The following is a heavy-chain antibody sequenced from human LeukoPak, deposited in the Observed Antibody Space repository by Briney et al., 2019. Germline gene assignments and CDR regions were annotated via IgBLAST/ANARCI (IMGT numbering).Heavy chain of an antibody. CDR2: IYYSGST. J-gene: IGHJ5*02. CDR3: ARGPLGYCSGGSCPTKGTRWFDP. Sequence: PSETLSLTCTVSGGSISSSSYYWSWIRQPPGKGLEWIGYIYYSGSTNYNPSLKSRVTISVDTSKNQFSLKLSSVTAADTAVYYCARGPLGYCSGGSCPTKGTRWFDPWGQGTLVTVSS. D-gene: IGHD2-15*01. V-gene: IGHV4-61*01. CDR1: GGSISSSSYY.